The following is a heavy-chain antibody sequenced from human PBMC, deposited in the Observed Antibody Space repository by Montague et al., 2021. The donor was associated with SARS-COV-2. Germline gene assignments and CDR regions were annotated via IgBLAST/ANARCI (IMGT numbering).Heavy chain of an antibody. D-gene: IGHD3-22*01. V-gene: IGHV4-59*01. CDR1: GGSISTYY. CDR3: ARGGATYYYDTSGYVNAFDT. J-gene: IGHJ3*02. Sequence: SETLSLTCTVSGGSISTYYWSWIRQPPGKGLEWIGYIYYNGYTNYNPSLKSRVTISVDTSKNQFSLRLSSVTAADTAVYFCARGGATYYYDTSGYVNAFDTWSQGTMVTVSS. CDR2: IYYNGYT.